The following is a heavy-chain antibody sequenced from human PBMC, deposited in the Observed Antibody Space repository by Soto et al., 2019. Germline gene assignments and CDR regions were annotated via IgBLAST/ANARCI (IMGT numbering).Heavy chain of an antibody. CDR2: ISYDGSNK. CDR3: AREFTMVRGVLDY. Sequence: SGGSLRLSCAASGFTFSSYAMHWVRQAPGKGLEWVAVISYDGSNKYYADSVKGRFTISRDNSKNTLYLQMNSLRAEDTAVYYCAREFTMVRGVLDYWGQGTLVTVSS. D-gene: IGHD3-10*01. J-gene: IGHJ4*02. CDR1: GFTFSSYA. V-gene: IGHV3-30-3*01.